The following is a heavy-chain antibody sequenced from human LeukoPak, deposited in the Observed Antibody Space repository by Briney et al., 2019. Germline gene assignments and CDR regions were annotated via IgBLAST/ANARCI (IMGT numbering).Heavy chain of an antibody. Sequence: ASVKGSCKASGYTFTIYGITWVRQAPGQGLEWMGWISAYNGNTNYAQKLQGRVTMTTDTSTSTAYMELKSLRSDDTAVYYCARAPYCSSSSCPGYFQHWGQGTLVTVSS. CDR2: ISAYNGNT. V-gene: IGHV1-18*01. CDR3: ARAPYCSSSSCPGYFQH. CDR1: GYTFTIYG. J-gene: IGHJ1*01. D-gene: IGHD2-2*01.